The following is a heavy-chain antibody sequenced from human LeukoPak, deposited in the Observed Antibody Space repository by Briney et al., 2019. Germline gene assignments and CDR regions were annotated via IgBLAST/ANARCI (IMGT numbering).Heavy chain of an antibody. Sequence: GASVKVSCKASGYTFTSYDINWVRQATGQGLEWMGWMNPNSGNTGYAQKFQGRVTMTRNTSISTAYMELSSLRSEDTAVYYCARGPLIVGATSDDYWGQGTLVTVSS. V-gene: IGHV1-8*01. CDR3: ARGPLIVGATSDDY. CDR1: GYTFTSYD. J-gene: IGHJ4*02. D-gene: IGHD1-26*01. CDR2: MNPNSGNT.